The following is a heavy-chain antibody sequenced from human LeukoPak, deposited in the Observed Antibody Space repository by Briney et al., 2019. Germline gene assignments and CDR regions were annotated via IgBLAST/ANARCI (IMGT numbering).Heavy chain of an antibody. D-gene: IGHD3-10*01. CDR3: ARRYGSGTKYFDY. CDR2: IYHSGRT. Sequence: SETLSLTCTVSGGSISSSSYYWGWIRQPPGKGLEWIGNIYHSGRTHYNPSLKSRVTISVDTSKNQFSLKLSSVTAADTAVYYCARRYGSGTKYFDYWGQGTLVTVSS. CDR1: GGSISSSSYY. V-gene: IGHV4-39*07. J-gene: IGHJ4*02.